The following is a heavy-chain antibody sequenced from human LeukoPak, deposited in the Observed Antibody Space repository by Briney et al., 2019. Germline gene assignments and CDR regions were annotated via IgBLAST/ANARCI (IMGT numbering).Heavy chain of an antibody. CDR1: GGAVTSFY. J-gene: IGHJ4*02. Sequence: SETLSLTCSVSGGAVTSFYWSWIRQSPGKGLERIGYFYYSGSTKYNPSLKSRVTMSGDTSKNQLSLKLRSVTAADTAMYYCARHRFASAVILDYWGQGDPVTVPS. CDR3: ARHRFASAVILDY. CDR2: FYYSGST. V-gene: IGHV4-59*08. D-gene: IGHD2-21*02.